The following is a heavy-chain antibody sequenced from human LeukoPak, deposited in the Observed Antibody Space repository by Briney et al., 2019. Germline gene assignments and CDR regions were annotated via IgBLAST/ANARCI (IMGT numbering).Heavy chain of an antibody. Sequence: KPGESLKISCKGSGYSFTSYWIGWVRQMPGKGLEWMGIIYPGNSDTRYSPSFRGQVTISADKSISTAYLHWSSLKASDTAMYYCARHPPPYCSSTSCYYFDYWGQGTLVTVSS. D-gene: IGHD2-2*01. V-gene: IGHV5-51*01. CDR1: GYSFTSYW. CDR2: IYPGNSDT. J-gene: IGHJ4*02. CDR3: ARHPPPYCSSTSCYYFDY.